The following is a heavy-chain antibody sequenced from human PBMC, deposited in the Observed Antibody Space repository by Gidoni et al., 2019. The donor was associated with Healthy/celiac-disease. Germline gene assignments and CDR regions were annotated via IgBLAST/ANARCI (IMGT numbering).Heavy chain of an antibody. Sequence: QVQLQESGPGLVKPSETLSLTCAVSGYSISSGYYWGWIRQPPGTGLEWIGRIYHSGSTYYNPSLKSRVTISVDTSKNQFSLKLSSVTAADTAVYYCARARSPDFWSGYRPVWFDPWGQGTLVTVSS. CDR3: ARARSPDFWSGYRPVWFDP. D-gene: IGHD3-3*01. V-gene: IGHV4-38-2*01. CDR2: IYHSGST. J-gene: IGHJ5*02. CDR1: GYSISSGYY.